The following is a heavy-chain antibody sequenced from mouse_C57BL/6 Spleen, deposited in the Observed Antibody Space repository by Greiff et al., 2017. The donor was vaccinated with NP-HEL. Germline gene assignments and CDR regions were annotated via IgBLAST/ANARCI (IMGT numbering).Heavy chain of an antibody. V-gene: IGHV5-4*01. CDR3: ARETAQAPGDYAMDY. J-gene: IGHJ4*01. Sequence: EVNLVESGGGLVKPGGSLKLSCAASGFTFSSYAMSWVRQTPEKRLEWVATLSDGGSYTYYPDNVKGRFTISRDNAKNNLYLQMSHLKSEDTAMYYCARETAQAPGDYAMDYWGQGTSVTVSS. CDR1: GFTFSSYA. D-gene: IGHD3-2*02. CDR2: LSDGGSYT.